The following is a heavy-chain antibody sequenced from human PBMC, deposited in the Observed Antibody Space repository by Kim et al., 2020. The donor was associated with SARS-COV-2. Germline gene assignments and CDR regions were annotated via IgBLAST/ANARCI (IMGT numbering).Heavy chain of an antibody. D-gene: IGHD3-22*01. V-gene: IGHV4-31*02. CDR3: ARDSSGYYYRPGAFDI. J-gene: IGHJ3*02. Sequence: SLKSRVTISVDTSKNQFSLKLSSVTAADTAVYYCARDSSGYYYRPGAFDIWGQGTMVTVSS.